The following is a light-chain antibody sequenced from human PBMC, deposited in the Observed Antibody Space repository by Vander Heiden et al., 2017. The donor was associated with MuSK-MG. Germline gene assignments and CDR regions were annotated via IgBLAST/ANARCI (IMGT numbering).Light chain of an antibody. CDR1: QSVLYSSNNKNY. CDR2: WAS. Sequence: DIVMTQSPDSLAVSLGERATINCKSSQSVLYSSNNKNYLAWYQQKPGQPPKLLIYWASTRESGVPDRFSGSGYGTDFTLTISSLQAEDVAVYYCQQYDSTPPYTFGQGTKLEIK. CDR3: QQYDSTPPYT. V-gene: IGKV4-1*01. J-gene: IGKJ2*01.